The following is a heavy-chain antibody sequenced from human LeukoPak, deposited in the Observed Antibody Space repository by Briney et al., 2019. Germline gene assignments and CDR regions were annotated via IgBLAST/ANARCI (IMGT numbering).Heavy chain of an antibody. CDR3: ATRGDILTGYPYYFDY. CDR1: GFTFSTYW. Sequence: GGSLRLSCAASGFTFSTYWMSWVRQAPGKGLEWVANIKQDVSEKYYVDSVKGRFTISRDNAKNSLYLQMNSLRAEDTAVYYCATRGDILTGYPYYFDYWGQGTLVTVSS. J-gene: IGHJ4*02. CDR2: IKQDVSEK. V-gene: IGHV3-7*03. D-gene: IGHD3-9*01.